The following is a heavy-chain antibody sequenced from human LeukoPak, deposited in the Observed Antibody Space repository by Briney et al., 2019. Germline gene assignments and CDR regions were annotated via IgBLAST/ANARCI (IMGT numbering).Heavy chain of an antibody. CDR2: IYTSGST. D-gene: IGHD4-17*01. CDR1: GGSFSGYY. V-gene: IGHV4-59*10. J-gene: IGHJ4*02. Sequence: SETLSLTCAVYGGSFSGYYWSWIRQPPGKGLEWIGRIYTSGSTNYNPSLKSRVTMSVDTSKNQFSLKLSSVTAADTAVYYCARDFRPLDYEVEDGYDCWGQGTLVTVSS. CDR3: ARDFRPLDYEVEDGYDC.